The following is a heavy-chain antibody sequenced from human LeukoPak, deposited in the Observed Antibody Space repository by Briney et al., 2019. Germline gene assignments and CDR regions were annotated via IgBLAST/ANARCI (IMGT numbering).Heavy chain of an antibody. CDR2: ISYDGSNK. J-gene: IGHJ4*02. D-gene: IGHD4-17*01. Sequence: GGSLRLSCAASGFTFSSYAMHWVRQAPGKGLEWVAVISYDGSNKYYADSVKGRFTISRDNAKNSLYLQMNSLRAEDTAVYYCASFTGTGGLFDYWGQGTLVTVSS. CDR1: GFTFSSYA. V-gene: IGHV3-30-3*01. CDR3: ASFTGTGGLFDY.